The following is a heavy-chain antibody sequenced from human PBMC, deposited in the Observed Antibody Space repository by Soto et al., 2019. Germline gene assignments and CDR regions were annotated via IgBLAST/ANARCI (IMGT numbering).Heavy chain of an antibody. D-gene: IGHD3-22*01. CDR3: ANPNSSAWPDDAFDI. CDR1: GFTFSSYA. V-gene: IGHV3-23*01. CDR2: ISGSGGST. Sequence: QSGGCLRLACAASGFTFSSYAMSWVRQAPGKGLEWVSAISGSGGSTYYADSVKGRFTISRDISKNTLYLQMNSLRAEDTAVYYCANPNSSAWPDDAFDIWGQGTMVTVSS. J-gene: IGHJ3*02.